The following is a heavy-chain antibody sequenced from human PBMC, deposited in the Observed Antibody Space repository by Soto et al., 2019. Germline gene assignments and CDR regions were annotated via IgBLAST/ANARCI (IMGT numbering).Heavy chain of an antibody. CDR1: GGSFSGYY. Sequence: SETLSLTCAVYGGSFSGYYWSWIRQPPGKGLEWIGEINHSGSTNYNPSLKSRVTIPVDTSKNQFSLKLSTVTAADTAVYYCARGPHNHRPTTSYYYGSGSYWRNLNWFDPWGQGTLVTVSS. CDR3: ARGPHNHRPTTSYYYGSGSYWRNLNWFDP. V-gene: IGHV4-34*01. J-gene: IGHJ5*02. CDR2: INHSGST. D-gene: IGHD3-10*01.